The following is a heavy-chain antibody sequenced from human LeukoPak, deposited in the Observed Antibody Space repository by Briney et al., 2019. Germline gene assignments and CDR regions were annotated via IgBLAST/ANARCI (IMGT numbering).Heavy chain of an antibody. Sequence: GGSLRLSCAASGFTLSGYSMTWVRQAPGKGLEWVSGISDSGGRTFYADSVKGRFTISRDNSKNTLYLQMHSLRAEDTAVYYCAKDSYDNSIWGQGTLVTVSS. J-gene: IGHJ4*02. V-gene: IGHV3-23*01. CDR1: GFTLSGYS. CDR3: AKDSYDNSI. D-gene: IGHD3-22*01. CDR2: ISDSGGRT.